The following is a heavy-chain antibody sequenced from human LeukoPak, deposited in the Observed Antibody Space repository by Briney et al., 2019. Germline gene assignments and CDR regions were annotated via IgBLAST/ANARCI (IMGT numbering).Heavy chain of an antibody. Sequence: GASVKVSCKASGYTFTSYGISWVRQAPGQGLEWMGWINPNSGGTNYGQKFQGRVTMTRDTSISTAYMELSGLRSDDTAVFYCARNTYYYDNSAGTFDFWGQGTLVTVAS. CDR2: INPNSGGT. J-gene: IGHJ4*02. CDR1: GYTFTSYG. CDR3: ARNTYYYDNSAGTFDF. D-gene: IGHD3-22*01. V-gene: IGHV1-2*02.